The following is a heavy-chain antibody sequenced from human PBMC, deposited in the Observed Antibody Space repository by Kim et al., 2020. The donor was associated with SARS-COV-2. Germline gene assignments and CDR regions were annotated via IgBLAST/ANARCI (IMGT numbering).Heavy chain of an antibody. J-gene: IGHJ6*02. CDR3: ARVDSGNYYYGMDV. D-gene: IGHD1-26*01. V-gene: IGHV3-23*01. CDR1: GFTFSTYA. CDR2: ISGRTTNT. Sequence: GGSLRLSCAASGFTFSTYAFCWVRQAPGKGLEWVSAISGRTTNTYYADSVRGRFTISRDNSRNTLYLQMNSLRAEDTALYYCARVDSGNYYYGMDVWGQRTTGTVSS.